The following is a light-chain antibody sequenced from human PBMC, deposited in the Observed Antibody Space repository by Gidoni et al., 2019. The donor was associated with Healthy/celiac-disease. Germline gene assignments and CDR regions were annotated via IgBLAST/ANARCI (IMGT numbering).Light chain of an antibody. J-gene: IGKJ1*01. CDR3: QQYNSYST. V-gene: IGKV1-5*03. CDR2: KAS. Sequence: DIQMTQSPSTLSASVGDRVTITSRASQSISSWLAWYQQKPGKAPKLLIYKASSLESGVPSRFSGSGSGTEFTLTISSLQPDDFATYYCQQYNSYSTFGQXTKVESK. CDR1: QSISSW.